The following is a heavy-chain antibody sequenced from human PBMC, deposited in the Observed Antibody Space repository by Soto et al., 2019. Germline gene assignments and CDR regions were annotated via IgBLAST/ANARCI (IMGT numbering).Heavy chain of an antibody. CDR2: IHYRGTT. Sequence: PSATLSLTCTFPGRSISSGGYYWSSIRQHPGKGLEWIGDIHYRGTTNYNPSLKSRVTISVDTSKNQFSLKLSSVTAVHTAVYSCACTRFHDYSIPEWFVPWG. CDR1: GRSISSGGYY. D-gene: IGHD4-4*01. V-gene: IGHV4-61*08. J-gene: IGHJ5*02. CDR3: ACTRFHDYSIPEWFVP.